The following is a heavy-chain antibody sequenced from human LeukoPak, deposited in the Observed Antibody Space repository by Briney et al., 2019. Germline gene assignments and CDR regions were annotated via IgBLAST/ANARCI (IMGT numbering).Heavy chain of an antibody. V-gene: IGHV4-34*01. D-gene: IGHD2-21*02. CDR2: INHSGST. Sequence: SETLSLTCAVYGGSFSGYYWSWIRQPPGKGLEWIGEINHSGSTNYNPSLKSRVTISVDTSKNQFSLKLSSVTAADTAVYYCARRPAHIVVVTAIWDTAGWFDPWGQGTLVTVSS. J-gene: IGHJ5*02. CDR3: ARRPAHIVVVTAIWDTAGWFDP. CDR1: GGSFSGYY.